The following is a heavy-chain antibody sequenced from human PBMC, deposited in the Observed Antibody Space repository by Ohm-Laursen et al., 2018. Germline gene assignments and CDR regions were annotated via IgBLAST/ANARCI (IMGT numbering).Heavy chain of an antibody. D-gene: IGHD5-12*01. V-gene: IGHV3-13*01. CDR1: GFTFSSYD. J-gene: IGHJ4*02. CDR2: IGTAGDT. Sequence: SLRLSCAASGFTFSSYDMHWVRQATGKGLEWVSAIGTAGDTYYPDSVKGRFTISRDNSKNTLYLQMNSLRAEDTAVYYCAKTWLFRGYDYYFDYWGQGTLVTVSS. CDR3: AKTWLFRGYDYYFDY.